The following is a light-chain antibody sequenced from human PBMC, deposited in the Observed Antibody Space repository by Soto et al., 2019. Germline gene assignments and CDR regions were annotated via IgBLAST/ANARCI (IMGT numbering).Light chain of an antibody. J-gene: IGKJ2*03. CDR2: AAS. CDR3: HQSLSSPYS. Sequence: IQMTQSPSSLSGSVGDRVTITCRASQDMANLLHWYQHKPGKAPRLLIYAASNLQSGVPSRFSGRGSGTDFTLTINSLEPEDFASYYCHQSLSSPYSFGPGTKVDIK. CDR1: QDMANL. V-gene: IGKV1-39*01.